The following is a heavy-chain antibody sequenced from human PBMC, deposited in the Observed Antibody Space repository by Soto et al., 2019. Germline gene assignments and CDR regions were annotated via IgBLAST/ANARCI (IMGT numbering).Heavy chain of an antibody. CDR2: IDPHSNT. V-gene: IGHV5-51*01. CDR3: ARRSYTGGWPHYIDS. Sequence: PGESLKISCQGSGYSFSSYWIGWVRQMPGKGLEWMAFIDPHSNTRYSPSFEGQITISADKSISTAYLQWSSLKASDTAIYYCARRSYTGGWPHYIDSWSHRTVVTVSS. CDR1: GYSFSSYW. D-gene: IGHD6-19*01. J-gene: IGHJ5*01.